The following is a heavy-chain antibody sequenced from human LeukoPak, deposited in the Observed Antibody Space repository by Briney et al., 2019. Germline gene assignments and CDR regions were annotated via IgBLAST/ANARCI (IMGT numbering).Heavy chain of an antibody. Sequence: ASVKVSCKASGYTFTGYYMHWERQAPGQGLEWMGWINPNSGGTNYAQKFQGRVTMTRDTSIGTAYMELSRLRSDDTAVYYCARDRRFKSNYMDVWGKGTTVTVSS. J-gene: IGHJ6*03. V-gene: IGHV1-2*02. D-gene: IGHD3-10*01. CDR1: GYTFTGYY. CDR2: INPNSGGT. CDR3: ARDRRFKSNYMDV.